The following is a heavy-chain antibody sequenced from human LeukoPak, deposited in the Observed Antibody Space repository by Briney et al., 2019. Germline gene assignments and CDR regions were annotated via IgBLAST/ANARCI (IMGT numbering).Heavy chain of an antibody. CDR2: IRGSGANT. V-gene: IGHV3-23*01. D-gene: IGHD6-13*01. CDR3: ATAGTSFDS. J-gene: IGHJ4*02. CDR1: GFTFTSYA. Sequence: PGGSLRLSCAASGFTFTSYAMGWVRQAPGKGLEWVSSIRGSGANTYYADSVKGRFTISRDNSKSTLYLQLNSLRAEDTAVYYCATAGTSFDSWGQGTLVTVSS.